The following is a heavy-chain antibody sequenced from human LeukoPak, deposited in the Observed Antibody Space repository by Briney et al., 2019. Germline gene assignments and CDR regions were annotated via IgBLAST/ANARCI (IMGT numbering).Heavy chain of an antibody. D-gene: IGHD3-9*01. J-gene: IGHJ6*02. CDR2: IWYEGSNK. V-gene: IGHV3-33*08. CDR3: ARDYGLRYFDHYSPYYYYGMDA. CDR1: GFTFSTYG. Sequence: GGSLRLSCAASGFTFSTYGMHWVRQAPGKGLEWVAAIWYEGSNKYYADSVKGRFTISRDNSKNTLYLQMNSLRAEDTAVYYCARDYGLRYFDHYSPYYYYGMDAWGQGTTVTVS.